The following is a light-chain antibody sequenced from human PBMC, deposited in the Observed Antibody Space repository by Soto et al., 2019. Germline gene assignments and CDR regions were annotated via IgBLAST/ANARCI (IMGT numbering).Light chain of an antibody. CDR2: TND. CDR1: TANIGTNT. Sequence: QSVLTQPPSASGTPGQRVTISCSGSTANIGTNTVNWFQHLPGSAPKLLIYTNDQRPSGVPDRFSGSRSGTSASLAISGLQSEDEADYYCATWDDSVDVFGTGTKVTVL. J-gene: IGLJ1*01. V-gene: IGLV1-44*01. CDR3: ATWDDSVDV.